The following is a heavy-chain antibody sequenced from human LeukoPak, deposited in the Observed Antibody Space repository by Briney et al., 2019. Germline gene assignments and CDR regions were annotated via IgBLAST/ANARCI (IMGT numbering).Heavy chain of an antibody. D-gene: IGHD3-16*01. CDR2: MNPNSGNT. CDR1: RYTFTSYD. V-gene: IGHV1-8*01. Sequence: ASVKVSCKASRYTFTSYDINWVRQATGQGLEWMGWMNPNSGNTGYAQKFQGRVTMTRNTSISTAYMELSSLRSEDTAVYYCAKASWVSSTDAVRWGQGTLVTVSS. CDR3: AKASWVSSTDAVR. J-gene: IGHJ4*02.